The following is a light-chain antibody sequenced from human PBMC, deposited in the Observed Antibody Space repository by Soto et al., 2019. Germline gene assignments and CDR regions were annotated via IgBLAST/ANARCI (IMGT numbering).Light chain of an antibody. Sequence: QSVLTQLPSVSAAPGQKVTISCSGSSSNIGNNYVSWYQQLPGTAPKLLIYDNNNRPSGIPDRFSGSKSGTSATLGITGLQTGDEADYYCGTWDSSLSALYVFGTGTKLTVL. V-gene: IGLV1-51*01. J-gene: IGLJ1*01. CDR2: DNN. CDR3: GTWDSSLSALYV. CDR1: SSNIGNNY.